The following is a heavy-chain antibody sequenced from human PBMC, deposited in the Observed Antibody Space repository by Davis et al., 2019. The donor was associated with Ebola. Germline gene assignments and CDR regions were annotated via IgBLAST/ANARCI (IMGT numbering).Heavy chain of an antibody. CDR1: GFTVSSNY. D-gene: IGHD1-26*01. Sequence: GESLKISCAASGFTVSSNYMSWVRQAPGKGLEWVSVIYSGGSTYYADSVKGRFTISRDNSKNTLYLQMNSLRSEDTAVYYCAGSDVGALYEDWGQGTLVTVSS. CDR3: AGSDVGALYED. CDR2: IYSGGST. V-gene: IGHV3-53*05. J-gene: IGHJ4*02.